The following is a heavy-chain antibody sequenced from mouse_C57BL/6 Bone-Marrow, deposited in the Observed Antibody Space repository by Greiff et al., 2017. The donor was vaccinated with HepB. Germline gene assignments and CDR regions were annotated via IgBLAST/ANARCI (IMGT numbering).Heavy chain of an antibody. Sequence: EVQLVESGGDLVKPGGSLKLSCAASGFTFSSYGMSWVRQTPDKRLEWVATISSGGSYTYYPDSVKGRFTISRDNAKNTLYLQMSSLKSEDTAMYYCARHRYRGFAYWGQGTRVTVSA. CDR1: GFTFSSYG. CDR2: ISSGGSYT. CDR3: ARHRYRGFAY. V-gene: IGHV5-6*01. J-gene: IGHJ3*01.